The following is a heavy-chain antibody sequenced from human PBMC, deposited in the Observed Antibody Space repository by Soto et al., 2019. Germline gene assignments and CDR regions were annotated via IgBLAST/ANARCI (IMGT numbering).Heavy chain of an antibody. Sequence: QVQLQQWGAGLLKPSETLSLTCAVYGGSFSGYYWSWIRQPPGKGLEWIGEINHSGSTNYNPSLKSRFTISVDTSKNQFSLKLSSVTAADTAVYYCARGGRLSFDYWGQGTLVTVSS. V-gene: IGHV4-34*01. D-gene: IGHD3-16*02. CDR1: GGSFSGYY. CDR2: INHSGST. J-gene: IGHJ4*02. CDR3: ARGGRLSFDY.